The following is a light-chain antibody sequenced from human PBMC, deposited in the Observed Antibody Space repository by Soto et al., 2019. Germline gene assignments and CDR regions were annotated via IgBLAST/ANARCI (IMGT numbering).Light chain of an antibody. CDR2: WAS. Sequence: DIVMTQSPDSLAVSLGERATINCKSSQSVLYSSNNKNYLAWYQQKPGQPPKLLIYWASTRESGVPDRFSGSGSGTDFTLTISSLQAEDVAVYYCQQYYSTLSLTFGGGTKV. CDR3: QQYYSTLSLT. CDR1: QSVLYSSNNKNY. V-gene: IGKV4-1*01. J-gene: IGKJ4*01.